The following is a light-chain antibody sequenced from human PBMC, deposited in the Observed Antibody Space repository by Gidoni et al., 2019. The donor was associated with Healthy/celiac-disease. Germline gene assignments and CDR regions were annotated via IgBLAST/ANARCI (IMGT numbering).Light chain of an antibody. Sequence: DIVMTQSPDSLAVSLGERATINCKSSQSVLYSSNNKNYLAWYQQKPGQPPKLLIYWASTRESGVPDRFSGSGSGTEFTLTISSLQAEDVAVYYCQQYYSTPSFGGXTKVEIK. V-gene: IGKV4-1*01. CDR2: WAS. CDR3: QQYYSTPS. J-gene: IGKJ4*01. CDR1: QSVLYSSNNKNY.